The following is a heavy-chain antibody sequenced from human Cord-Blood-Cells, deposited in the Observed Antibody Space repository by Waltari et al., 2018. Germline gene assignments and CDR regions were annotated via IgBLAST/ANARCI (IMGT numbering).Heavy chain of an antibody. J-gene: IGHJ6*02. V-gene: IGHV1-8*01. CDR2: MNPNSGNT. CDR1: GYTFPRYE. Sequence: QVQLVQSGAEVNKPGASVKVSCKASGYTFPRYELTWVRQGTGQGHEWMGWMNPNSGNTGYAQKFQGRVTMTRNTSISTAYMELSSLRSEDTAVYYCARGPFRGMDVWGQGTTVTVSS. CDR3: ARGPFRGMDV.